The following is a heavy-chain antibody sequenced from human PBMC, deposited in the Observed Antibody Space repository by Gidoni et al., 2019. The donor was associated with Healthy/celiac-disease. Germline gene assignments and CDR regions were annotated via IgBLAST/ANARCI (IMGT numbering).Heavy chain of an antibody. CDR1: GFPFSDYY. J-gene: IGHJ4*02. Sequence: QVQLVESGGGLVKPGGSLRPSCAASGFPFSDYYMSWIRQAPGKGLEWVSYISSSGSTIYFADSVKGRFTISRDNAKNSLYLQMNSLRAEDTAVYYCSGSYYNYVDYFDYWGQGTLVTVSS. CDR3: SGSYYNYVDYFDY. CDR2: ISSSGSTI. D-gene: IGHD3-10*01. V-gene: IGHV3-11*01.